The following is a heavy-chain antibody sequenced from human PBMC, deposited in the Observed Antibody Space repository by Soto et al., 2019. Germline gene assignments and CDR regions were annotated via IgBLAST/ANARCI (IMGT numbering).Heavy chain of an antibody. CDR1: GYTFTSYG. J-gene: IGHJ4*02. D-gene: IGHD6-19*01. CDR3: ARDLDGYSSGWYDY. CDR2: ISAYNGNT. V-gene: IGHV1-18*01. Sequence: ASVKVSCKASGYTFTSYGISWVRQAPGQGLEWMRWISAYNGNTNYAQKLQGRVTMTTDTSTSTAYMELRSLRSDDTAVYYCARDLDGYSSGWYDYWGQGTLVTVSS.